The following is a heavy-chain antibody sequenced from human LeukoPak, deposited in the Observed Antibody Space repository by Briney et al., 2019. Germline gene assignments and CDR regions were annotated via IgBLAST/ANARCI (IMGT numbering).Heavy chain of an antibody. CDR2: MSGGGAYI. J-gene: IGHJ4*02. CDR3: ASSPVAGPSYLDF. D-gene: IGHD6-19*01. CDR1: GFTFSSYA. Sequence: GRSLRLSCAASGFTFSSYAMHWVRQAPGKGLEWVSSMSGGGAYIYYVDSVKGRFTISRDNARNSLYLQMNSLRAEDTAVYYCASSPVAGPSYLDFWGQGTLVTVSS. V-gene: IGHV3-21*01.